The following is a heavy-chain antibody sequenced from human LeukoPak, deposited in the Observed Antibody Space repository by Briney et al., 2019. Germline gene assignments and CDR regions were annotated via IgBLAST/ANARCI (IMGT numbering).Heavy chain of an antibody. D-gene: IGHD2-15*01. V-gene: IGHV3-23*01. CDR3: AKSSYRSGGSCYYFDS. Sequence: GGSLRLSCAASGFTFSSYDMSWVRQAPGKGLEWVSSISGSGSNTYYADSVKGRFTISRDNSKNTLCLQMNSLRAEDTALYYCAKSSYRSGGSCYYFDSWGQGTLVTVSS. CDR2: ISGSGSNT. CDR1: GFTFSSYD. J-gene: IGHJ4*02.